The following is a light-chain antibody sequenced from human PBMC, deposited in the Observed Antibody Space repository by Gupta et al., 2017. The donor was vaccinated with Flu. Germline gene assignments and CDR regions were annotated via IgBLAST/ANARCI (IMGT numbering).Light chain of an antibody. CDR1: KIVTKS. V-gene: IGLV3-21*02. J-gene: IGLJ1*01. Sequence: GQTATISCGGDKIVTKSVHWYQLKPGQAPVLVVYDDDDRPSGIPERFSGSNSENTATLTISRVEDGDEAEYFCQVWDRSSAHYVFGGGTKVTVL. CDR3: QVWDRSSAHYV. CDR2: DDD.